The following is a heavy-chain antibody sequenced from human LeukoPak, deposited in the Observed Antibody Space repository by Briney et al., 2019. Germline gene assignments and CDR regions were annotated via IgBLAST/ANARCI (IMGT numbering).Heavy chain of an antibody. J-gene: IGHJ4*02. Sequence: SVKVSCKASGGTFSSYAISWVRQAPGQGLEWMGRISPIFGTANYAQKFQGRVTITTDESTSTAYMELSSLRSEDTAVYYCARVTSGWYFDYWGQGTLVTVAS. D-gene: IGHD6-19*01. V-gene: IGHV1-69*05. CDR2: ISPIFGTA. CDR3: ARVTSGWYFDY. CDR1: GGTFSSYA.